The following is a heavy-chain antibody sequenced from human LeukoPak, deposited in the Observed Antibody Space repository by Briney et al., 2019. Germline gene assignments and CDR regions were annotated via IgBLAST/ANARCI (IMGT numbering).Heavy chain of an antibody. V-gene: IGHV1-69*05. CDR1: GGTFSSYA. Sequence: ASVKVSCKASGGTFSSYAISWVRQAPGQGLGWMGRIIPIFGTANYAQKFQGRVTITTDESTSTAYMELGSLRSEDTAVYYCASEDPAVKNAFDIWGQGTMVTVSS. J-gene: IGHJ3*02. D-gene: IGHD6-25*01. CDR3: ASEDPAVKNAFDI. CDR2: IIPIFGTA.